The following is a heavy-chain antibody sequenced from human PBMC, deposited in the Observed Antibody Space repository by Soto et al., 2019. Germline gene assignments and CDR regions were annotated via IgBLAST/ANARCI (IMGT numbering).Heavy chain of an antibody. V-gene: IGHV3-21*01. D-gene: IGHD3-3*01. Sequence: EVQLVESGGGLVKPGGSLRLSCAASGFTFSSYSMNWVRQAPGKGLEWVSSISSSSSYIYYADSVKGRFTISRDNAKHSLYLQMNSLRAEDTAVYYCARDRGYYDFGSGPFDYWGQGTLVTVSS. J-gene: IGHJ4*02. CDR2: ISSSSSYI. CDR3: ARDRGYYDFGSGPFDY. CDR1: GFTFSSYS.